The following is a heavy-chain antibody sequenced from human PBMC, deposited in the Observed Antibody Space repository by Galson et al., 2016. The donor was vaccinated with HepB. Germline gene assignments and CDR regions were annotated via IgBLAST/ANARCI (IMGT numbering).Heavy chain of an antibody. V-gene: IGHV3-30*04. D-gene: IGHD6-25*01. Sequence: SLRLSCAASGFTFSDYTMHWIRQAPGQAPGEGLEWVAVISEDGTQKYLADSVKGRFTISRDNSRSILYLQMKSLRREDTAIYYGARSVSSAWHTFDPWGQGTLVPVSS. CDR3: ARSVSSAWHTFDP. CDR2: ISEDGTQK. CDR1: GFTFSDYT. J-gene: IGHJ5*02.